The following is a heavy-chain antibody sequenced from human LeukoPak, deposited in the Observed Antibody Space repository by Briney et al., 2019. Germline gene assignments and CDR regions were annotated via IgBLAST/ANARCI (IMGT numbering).Heavy chain of an antibody. V-gene: IGHV1-69*06. J-gene: IGHJ4*02. CDR3: ARTAYSSSRLYYFDY. CDR2: IIPIFTTP. D-gene: IGHD6-6*01. CDR1: GDTFSRYA. Sequence: GASVKVSCKASGDTFSRYAISWVRQAPGQGLEWMGGIIPIFTTPNYAQKFQGRVTITADKSTSTAYMELSSLRSEDTAVYYCARTAYSSSRLYYFDYWGQGTLVTVSS.